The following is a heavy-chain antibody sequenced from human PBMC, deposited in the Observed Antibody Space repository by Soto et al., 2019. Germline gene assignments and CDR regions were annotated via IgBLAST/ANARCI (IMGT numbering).Heavy chain of an antibody. D-gene: IGHD3-10*01. CDR2: IRSKANSYAT. J-gene: IGHJ3*02. V-gene: IGHV3-73*01. CDR1: GFTFSGSA. CDR3: TRLPTYYYGSGSYENDAFDI. Sequence: EVQLVESGGGLVQPGGSLKLSCAASGFTFSGSAMHWVRQASGKGLEWVGRIRSKANSYATAYAASVKGRVTISRDDSKNTAYLQMNSLKTEDTAVYYCTRLPTYYYGSGSYENDAFDIWGQGTMVTVSS.